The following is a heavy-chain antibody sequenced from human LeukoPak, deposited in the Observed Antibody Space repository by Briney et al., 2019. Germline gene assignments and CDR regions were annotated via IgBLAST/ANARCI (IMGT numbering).Heavy chain of an antibody. D-gene: IGHD6-13*01. J-gene: IGHJ4*02. CDR2: IYTSGST. CDR1: GGSISSGTYF. V-gene: IGHV4-61*02. Sequence: SETLSLTCTVSGGSISSGTYFWTWIRQPAGKGLEWIGRIYTSGSTNYNPSLKSRVTISVDTSKNQFSLKLSSVTAADTAVYYCARGRRQLVRSWGYWGQGTLVTVSS. CDR3: ARGRRQLVRSWGY.